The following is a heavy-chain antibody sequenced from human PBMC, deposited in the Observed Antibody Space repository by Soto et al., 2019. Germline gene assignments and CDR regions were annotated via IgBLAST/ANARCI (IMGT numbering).Heavy chain of an antibody. D-gene: IGHD2-2*01. J-gene: IGHJ6*03. V-gene: IGHV1-46*03. CDR1: GYTFTSYY. CDR3: AREMGPAAPHYYYMDV. Sequence: ASVKVSCKASGYTFTSYYMHWVRQSPGQGLEWMGIINPSGGSTSYAQKFQGRVTMTRDTSTSTVYMELSSLRSEDTAVYYCAREMGPAAPHYYYMDVWGKGTTVTVSS. CDR2: INPSGGST.